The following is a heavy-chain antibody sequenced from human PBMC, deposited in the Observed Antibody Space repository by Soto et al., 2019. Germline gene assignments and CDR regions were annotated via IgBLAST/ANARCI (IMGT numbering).Heavy chain of an antibody. Sequence: ASVKVSCKASGYTFTTYNMHWVRQAPGQGLEWMGTINPNGGSTTYTQRFQGRVTMTRGTSTSTAYMELSSLRSDDTAVYYCARGGYYDSSGSRNYHHYGMNVWGQGTTVTVSS. CDR3: ARGGYYDSSGSRNYHHYGMNV. CDR1: GYTFTTYN. J-gene: IGHJ6*02. CDR2: INPNGGST. D-gene: IGHD3-22*01. V-gene: IGHV1-46*01.